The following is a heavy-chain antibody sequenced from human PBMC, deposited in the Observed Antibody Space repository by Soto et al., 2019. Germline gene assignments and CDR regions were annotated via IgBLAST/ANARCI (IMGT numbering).Heavy chain of an antibody. D-gene: IGHD5-12*01. Sequence: GGSLRLSCAASGFTFSSYGMHWVRQAPGKGLEWVAVISYDGSNKYYADSVKGRFTISRDNSKNTLYLQMNSLRAEDTAVYYCARAGDIVATIGAFDIWGQGTMVTVSS. CDR1: GFTFSSYG. V-gene: IGHV3-33*08. CDR3: ARAGDIVATIGAFDI. CDR2: ISYDGSNK. J-gene: IGHJ3*02.